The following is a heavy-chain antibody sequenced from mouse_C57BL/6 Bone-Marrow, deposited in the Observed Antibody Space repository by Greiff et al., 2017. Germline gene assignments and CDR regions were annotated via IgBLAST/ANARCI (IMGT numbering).Heavy chain of an antibody. V-gene: IGHV1-19*01. Sequence: VQLKQSGPVLVKPGASVKMSCKASGYTFTDYYMNWVKQSHGKSLEWIGVINPYNGGTSYNQKFKGKATLTVDKSSSTAYMELNSLTSEDSAVYYCAGYSYAMDYWGQGTSVTVSS. CDR3: AGYSYAMDY. J-gene: IGHJ4*01. CDR2: INPYNGGT. CDR1: GYTFTDYY.